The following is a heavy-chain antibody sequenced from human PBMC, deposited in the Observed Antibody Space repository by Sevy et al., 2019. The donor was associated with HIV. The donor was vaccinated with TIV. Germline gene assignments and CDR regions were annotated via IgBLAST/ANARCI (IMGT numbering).Heavy chain of an antibody. D-gene: IGHD3-16*01. CDR1: GFTFSNYA. CDR3: ATGGSLFQH. CDR2: VKSKTEGGTT. J-gene: IGHJ1*01. Sequence: GGSLRLSCAASGFTFSNYAMNWVRQAPGKGLEGVGHVKSKTEGGTTDYAAPVRGRFAISRDDSKNTLYLEMTSLKTEDTAVYYCATGGSLFQHWGQGTLVTVSS. V-gene: IGHV3-15*01.